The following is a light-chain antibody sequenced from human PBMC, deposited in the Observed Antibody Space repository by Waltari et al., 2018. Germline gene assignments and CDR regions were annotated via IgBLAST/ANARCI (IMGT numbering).Light chain of an antibody. V-gene: IGKV3-20*01. CDR2: GVS. CDR1: QSVTSSN. J-gene: IGKJ4*01. CDR3: QQYGSSPLT. Sequence: EIVLTQSPGTLSLSPGDRATLSCRASQSVTSSNLGWYQQKVGQAPRLLIYGVSSRATGIPDRFSGSGSVTDFTLTISRLEPEDFAVYYCQQYGSSPLTFGGGTKVEI.